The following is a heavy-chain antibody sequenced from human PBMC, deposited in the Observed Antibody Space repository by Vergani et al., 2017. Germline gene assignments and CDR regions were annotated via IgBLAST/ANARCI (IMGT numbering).Heavy chain of an antibody. D-gene: IGHD2-2*02. CDR1: GFTFDDYA. CDR3: AKAHIVVVPAAIGY. Sequence: EVQLVESGGGLVQPGRSLRLSCAASGFTFDDYAMHWVRQAPGKGLEWVSAISGSGGSTYYADSVKGRFTISRDNSKNTLFLQMNSLRAEDTAVYYCAKAHIVVVPAAIGYWGQGTLVTVSS. J-gene: IGHJ4*02. CDR2: ISGSGGST. V-gene: IGHV3-23*04.